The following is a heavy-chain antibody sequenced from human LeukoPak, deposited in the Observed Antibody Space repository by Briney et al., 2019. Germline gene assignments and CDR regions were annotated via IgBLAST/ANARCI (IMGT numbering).Heavy chain of an antibody. CDR1: GFTFNSYV. V-gene: IGHV3-74*01. CDR3: ARERTSGWDAFDF. J-gene: IGHJ4*02. Sequence: PGGSLRLSCSASGFTFNSYVTHWVRQAPGKGLVWVSRINSVGSSTSYADSVKGRFTISRDNAKNTLYLQLNSLRAADTAVYYCARERTSGWDAFDFWGQGTLVTVSS. D-gene: IGHD6-19*01. CDR2: INSVGSST.